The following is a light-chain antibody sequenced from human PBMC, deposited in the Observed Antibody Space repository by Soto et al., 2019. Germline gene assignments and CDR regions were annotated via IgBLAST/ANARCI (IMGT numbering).Light chain of an antibody. J-gene: IGKJ3*01. Sequence: EIVLTQSPGTLSLSPGERATLSRRASQSVDSRYLAWYQQPPGRAPRLLIYGASSRATGTPDRFSGSGSGTDFTLTISRLEPEDSAVYYCHHYDNSPPFPFGPGTKVEIK. CDR1: QSVDSRY. CDR2: GAS. V-gene: IGKV3-20*01. CDR3: HHYDNSPPFP.